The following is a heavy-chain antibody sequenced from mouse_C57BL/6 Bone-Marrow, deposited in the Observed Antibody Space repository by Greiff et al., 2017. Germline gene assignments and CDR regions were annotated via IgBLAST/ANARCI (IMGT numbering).Heavy chain of an antibody. CDR2: INYDGSST. Sequence: EVKVVESEGGLVQPGSSMKLSCTASGFTFSDYYMAWVRQVPEKGLEWVANINYDGSSTYYLDSLKSRFIISRDNAKNILYLQMSSLKSEDTATYYCARDWGGYEDAMDYWGQGTSVTVSS. CDR1: GFTFSDYY. V-gene: IGHV5-16*01. J-gene: IGHJ4*01. CDR3: ARDWGGYEDAMDY. D-gene: IGHD2-2*01.